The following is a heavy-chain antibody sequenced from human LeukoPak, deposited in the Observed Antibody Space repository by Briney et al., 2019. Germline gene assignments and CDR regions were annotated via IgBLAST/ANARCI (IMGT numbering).Heavy chain of an antibody. CDR3: AGVRAGGYRAFDV. V-gene: IGHV3-30*03. CDR1: GFTFSIHG. J-gene: IGHJ3*01. D-gene: IGHD2-8*02. CDR2: ISYDRINT. Sequence: GRSLRLSCVVSGFTFSIHGMHWVRQAPGKGLEWVATISYDRINTFYADSVQGRFTISRDNAKNTLYLHMNSLRVEDTAVYYCAGVRAGGYRAFDVWGQGTVVAVSS.